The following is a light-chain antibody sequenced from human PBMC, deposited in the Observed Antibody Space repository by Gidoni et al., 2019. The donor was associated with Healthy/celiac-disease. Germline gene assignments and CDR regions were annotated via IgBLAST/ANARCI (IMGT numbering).Light chain of an antibody. V-gene: IGKV3-11*01. CDR3: QRRSNWPPSLT. Sequence: EIVLTQSPATPSLSPGERATLSCRASQSVSSYLAWYQQKPGQAPRLLIYDASNRATGIPARFSGSGSGTDFTLTISSLEPEDFAVYYCQRRSNWPPSLTFGGGTKVEIK. J-gene: IGKJ4*01. CDR1: QSVSSY. CDR2: DAS.